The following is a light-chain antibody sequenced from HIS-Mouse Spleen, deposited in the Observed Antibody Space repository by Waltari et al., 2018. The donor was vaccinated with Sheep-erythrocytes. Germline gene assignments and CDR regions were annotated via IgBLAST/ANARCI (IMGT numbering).Light chain of an antibody. J-gene: IGLJ3*02. V-gene: IGLV2-8*01. Sequence: QAALTQPPSASGSPGQSVPISCTGTSSDVGGYNYVSWYQQNPGKAPKLMIYEVSKRPAGGPDRSSGSKSGNTASLTVSGLQSEDEADYYCSSYAGSNNWVFGGGTKLTVL. CDR1: SSDVGGYNY. CDR2: EVS. CDR3: SSYAGSNNWV.